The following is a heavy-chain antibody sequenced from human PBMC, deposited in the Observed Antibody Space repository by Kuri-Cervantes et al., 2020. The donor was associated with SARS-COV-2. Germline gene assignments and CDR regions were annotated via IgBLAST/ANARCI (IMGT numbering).Heavy chain of an antibody. CDR2: ISGSGGST. D-gene: IGHD3-3*01. CDR3: AKGWYYDFWSGNGAFDY. J-gene: IGHJ4*02. Sequence: GESLKISCAASGFTFSSYGMHWVRQAPGKGLEWVSAISGSGGSTYYADSVKGRFTISRDNSKNTLYLQMNSLRAEDTAVYYCAKGWYYDFWSGNGAFDYWGQGTLVTVSS. V-gene: IGHV3-23*01. CDR1: GFTFSSYG.